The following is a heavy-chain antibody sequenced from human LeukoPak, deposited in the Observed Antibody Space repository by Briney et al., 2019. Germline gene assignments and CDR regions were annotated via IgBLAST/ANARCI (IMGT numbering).Heavy chain of an antibody. Sequence: GRSLRLSCAASGFTFSSYAMHWVRQAPGKGLEWVAVISYDGSNKYYADSVKGRFTTSRDNSKNTLYLQMNSLRAEDTAVYYCARGKIRGSHIDYSGQGTLVTVSS. CDR1: GFTFSSYA. J-gene: IGHJ4*02. CDR2: ISYDGSNK. D-gene: IGHD1-26*01. CDR3: ARGKIRGSHIDY. V-gene: IGHV3-30*04.